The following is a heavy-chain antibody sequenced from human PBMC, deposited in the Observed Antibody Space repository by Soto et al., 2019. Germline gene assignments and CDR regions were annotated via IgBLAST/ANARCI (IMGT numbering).Heavy chain of an antibody. CDR1: GHSVSRGSYY. CDR3: ARASSPYFALLAALDP. J-gene: IGHJ5*02. CDR2: IYYSGTT. V-gene: IGHV4-61*01. D-gene: IGHD3-9*01. Sequence: QVQLQESGPGLVKPSDTLSLTCTVSGHSVSRGSYYWSWIRQPPGKGLEWIGYIYYSGTTKYNPSLRSRVTLSVDTSKNQFSLKLTSVTAADTAVYYCARASSPYFALLAALDPWGQGTLVTVSS.